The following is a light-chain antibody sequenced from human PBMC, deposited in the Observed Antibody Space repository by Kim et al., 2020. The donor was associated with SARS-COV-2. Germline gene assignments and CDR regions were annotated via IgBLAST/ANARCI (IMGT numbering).Light chain of an antibody. J-gene: IGKJ4*01. V-gene: IGKV1-39*01. CDR3: QQSYSTPLT. Sequence: DIQMTHSPSSLSASVGDRVTITCRARQSITGYLHWYQQKPGKAPKLLIYAASILQAGVPSRFSGSGSGTDFTLTISSLEPEDFATYYCQQSYSTPLTFGGGTKVNI. CDR2: AAS. CDR1: QSITGY.